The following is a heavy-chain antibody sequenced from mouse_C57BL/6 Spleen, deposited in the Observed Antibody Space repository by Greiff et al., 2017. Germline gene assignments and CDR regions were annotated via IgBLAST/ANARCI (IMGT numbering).Heavy chain of an antibody. Sequence: EVMLVESEGGLVQPGSSMKLSCTASGFTFSDYYMAWVRQVPEKGLEWVANINYDGSSTYYLDSLKSRFTISRDNAKNTLYLQMSRLTSDDTAVYYCSESTMITSGYFDVWGTGTTVTVSS. J-gene: IGHJ1*03. CDR3: SESTMITSGYFDV. CDR2: INYDGSST. CDR1: GFTFSDYY. D-gene: IGHD2-4*01. V-gene: IGHV5-16*02.